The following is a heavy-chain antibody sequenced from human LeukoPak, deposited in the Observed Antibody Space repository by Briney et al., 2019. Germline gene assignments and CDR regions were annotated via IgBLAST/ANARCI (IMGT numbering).Heavy chain of an antibody. CDR3: ARNGGNSDFDY. J-gene: IGHJ4*02. D-gene: IGHD4-23*01. CDR2: IYYSGST. V-gene: IGHV4-39*07. CDR1: GGSISSSSYY. Sequence: PSETLSLTCTVSGGSISSSSYYWGWIRQPPGKGLEWIGTIYYSGSTYYNPSLKSRVTMLLDKSKNQFSLNLNSVTAADTAVYYCARNGGNSDFDYWGQGTLVTVSS.